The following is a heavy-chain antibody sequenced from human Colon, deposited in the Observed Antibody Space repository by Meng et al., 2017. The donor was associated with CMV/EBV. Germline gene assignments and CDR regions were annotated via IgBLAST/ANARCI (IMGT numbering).Heavy chain of an antibody. CDR3: AKDQGFSAASG. V-gene: IGHV3-23*01. CDR2: ISGSGITT. Sequence: RHDWEASEIPVSTYARSWIDEAPGKGMEWVSYISGSGITTYYADSVKGRFTISRDNSKDTLYLDMNSLRAEDTALYYCAKDQGFSAASGGDQGTLVT. D-gene: IGHD6-13*01. CDR1: EIPVSTYA. J-gene: IGHJ4*02.